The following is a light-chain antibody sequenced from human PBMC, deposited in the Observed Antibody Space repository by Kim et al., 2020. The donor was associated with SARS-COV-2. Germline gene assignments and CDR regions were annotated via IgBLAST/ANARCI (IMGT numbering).Light chain of an antibody. V-gene: IGKV1D-13*01. CDR1: QAISSA. Sequence: AIQLTQSPSSLSASVGDSVTITCRASQAISSALGWYQQKPGEPPKLLIYDASNLHSGVSSRFTGRVSGTDFTLTISSLQPEDFATYYCQQFNNYPITFGQGTRLEIK. CDR2: DAS. J-gene: IGKJ5*01. CDR3: QQFNNYPIT.